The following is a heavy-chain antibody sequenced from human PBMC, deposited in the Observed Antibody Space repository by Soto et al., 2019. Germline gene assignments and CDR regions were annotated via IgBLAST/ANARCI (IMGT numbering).Heavy chain of an antibody. J-gene: IGHJ5*01. V-gene: IGHV3-43*01. CDR2: ISWDGSST. CDR3: AKDGAQKDADGNWLDS. Sequence: EVQLVESGGDVVQPGGSLRLSCAASGFTFEDYTIQWVRQAPGKGLEWVSLISWDGSSTYYADSVKGRFTISRDNSKNSLYLQMNSLRTEDTALYHCAKDGAQKDADGNWLDSWGQGTLVTVSS. CDR1: GFTFEDYT.